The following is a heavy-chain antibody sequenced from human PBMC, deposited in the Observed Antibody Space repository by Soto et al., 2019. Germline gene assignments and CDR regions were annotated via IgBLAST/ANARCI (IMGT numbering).Heavy chain of an antibody. CDR2: ISSNGVGT. D-gene: IGHD2-15*01. CDR1: GFTLSGYA. Sequence: EVQLAESGGGLAQPGGSLRLSCAASGFTLSGYAMDWVRQAPGKGLGYVSGISSNGVGTYYANSVQGRFTISRDNSKNTVYLKMGRLITEGMALYYCARRASPDFYYMDVWGKGTTVTVSS. CDR3: ARRASPDFYYMDV. J-gene: IGHJ6*03. V-gene: IGHV3-64*01.